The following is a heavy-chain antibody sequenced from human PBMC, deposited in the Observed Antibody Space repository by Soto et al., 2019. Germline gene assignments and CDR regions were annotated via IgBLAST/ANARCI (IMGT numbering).Heavy chain of an antibody. CDR3: ARPPRTSSSFDWHFDY. J-gene: IGHJ4*02. V-gene: IGHV5-51*01. D-gene: IGHD6-6*01. CDR2: IFPDDSDT. CDR1: GYSITSYW. Sequence: GESLKISCKASGYSITSYWIAWVRQMPGQGLEWMGIIFPDDSDTRYSPSFQGQVTISADKSISTAYLQWSSLKASDTAMYYCARPPRTSSSFDWHFDYWGQGTLVTVSS.